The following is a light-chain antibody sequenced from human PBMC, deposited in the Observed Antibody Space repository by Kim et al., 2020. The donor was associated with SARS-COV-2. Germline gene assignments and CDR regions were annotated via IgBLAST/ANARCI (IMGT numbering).Light chain of an antibody. Sequence: SYELTQPPSVSVSPGQTASITCSGDKLGDKYACWYQQKPGQSPVLVIYQDSKRPSGIPERFSGSNSGNTATLTISGTQAMDEADYYCQAWDSSIYAFGTG. CDR1: KLGDKY. J-gene: IGLJ1*01. CDR2: QDS. V-gene: IGLV3-1*01. CDR3: QAWDSSIYA.